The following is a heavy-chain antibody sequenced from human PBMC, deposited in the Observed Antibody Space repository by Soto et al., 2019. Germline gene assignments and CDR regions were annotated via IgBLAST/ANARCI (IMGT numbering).Heavy chain of an antibody. D-gene: IGHD2-2*01. CDR2: LTPASRNT. J-gene: IGHJ4*02. Sequence: QVQLVQSGAEVTEPGASVRVSCKASGYTFTSYDINWVRQATGQGLERMGWLTPASRNTGYAQTFWGRVTMSRDTSISTAYMELTSLRSEDTSVYYCARFVRHQLPAIDFWGQGTLVTVSS. CDR1: GYTFTSYD. CDR3: ARFVRHQLPAIDF. V-gene: IGHV1-8*01.